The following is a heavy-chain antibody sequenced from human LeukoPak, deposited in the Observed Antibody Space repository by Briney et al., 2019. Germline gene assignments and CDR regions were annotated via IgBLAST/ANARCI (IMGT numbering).Heavy chain of an antibody. D-gene: IGHD4-17*01. CDR1: GFTFSSYW. J-gene: IGHJ4*02. CDR2: IKQDGSEK. CDR3: AARRLTVTTEIDY. V-gene: IGHV3-7*01. Sequence: HPGGSLRLSCAASGFTFSSYWMSWVRQAPGKGLEWVANIKQDGSEKYYVDSVKGRFTISRDNAKNSLYLQMNSLRPEDTAVYYCAARRLTVTTEIDYWGQGTLVTVSS.